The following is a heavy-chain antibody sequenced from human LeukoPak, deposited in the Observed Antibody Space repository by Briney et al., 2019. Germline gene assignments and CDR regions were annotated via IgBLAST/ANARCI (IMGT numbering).Heavy chain of an antibody. J-gene: IGHJ4*02. CDR2: IRYDGSNK. D-gene: IGHD3-3*01. CDR1: GFTFSSYG. Sequence: PGGSLRLSCAASGFTFSSYGMHWVRQAPGKGLKWLAFIRYDGSNKYYADSVKGRFTISRDNSKNTLYLQMNSLRAEDTAVYYCAKDWGFLEWLSPTDYWGQGTLVTVSS. CDR3: AKDWGFLEWLSPTDY. V-gene: IGHV3-30*02.